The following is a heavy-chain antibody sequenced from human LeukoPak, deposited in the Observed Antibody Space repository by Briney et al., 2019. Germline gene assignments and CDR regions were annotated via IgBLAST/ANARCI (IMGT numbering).Heavy chain of an antibody. Sequence: PPETLSLTCAVYSGSFSGYYWSWIRQPPGKGLEWIGEINDSGSVNCNPSLKNRVTLSVDTSKNQFSLRLSSVAAADTADCARRLVDRGPSQVSDAWGHATLVSSSS. V-gene: IGHV4-34*01. CDR2: INDSGSV. CDR3: ARRLVDRGPSQVSDA. D-gene: IGHD6-19*01. CDR1: SGSFSGYY. J-gene: IGHJ5*01.